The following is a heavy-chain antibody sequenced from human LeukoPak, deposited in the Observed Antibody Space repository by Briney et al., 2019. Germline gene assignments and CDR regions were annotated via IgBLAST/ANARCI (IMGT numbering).Heavy chain of an antibody. V-gene: IGHV1-8*01. D-gene: IGHD2-8*01. CDR3: ARDPTSQLMVYAILYYYYYYGMDV. J-gene: IGHJ6*02. Sequence: ASVKVSCKASGYTFTSYDINWVRQATGQGLEWMGWMNPNSGNTGYAQKFQGRVTMTRNISISTAYMELSSLRSEDTAVYYCARDPTSQLMVYAILYYYYYYGMDVWGQGTTVTVSS. CDR2: MNPNSGNT. CDR1: GYTFTSYD.